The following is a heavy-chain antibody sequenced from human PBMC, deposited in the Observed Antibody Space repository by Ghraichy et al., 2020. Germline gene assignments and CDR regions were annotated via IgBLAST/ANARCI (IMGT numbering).Heavy chain of an antibody. CDR1: GFTFSSYW. V-gene: IGHV3-7*03. Sequence: GGSLRLSCAASGFTFSSYWMSWVRQAPGKGLEWVANIKQDGSEKYYVDSVKGRFTISRDNAKNSLYLQMNSLRAEDTAVYYCARDNRVEQWLVGGAFDIWGQGTMVTVSS. CDR3: ARDNRVEQWLVGGAFDI. D-gene: IGHD6-19*01. CDR2: IKQDGSEK. J-gene: IGHJ3*02.